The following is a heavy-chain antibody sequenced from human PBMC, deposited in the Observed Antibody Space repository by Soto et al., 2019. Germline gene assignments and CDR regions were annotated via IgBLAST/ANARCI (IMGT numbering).Heavy chain of an antibody. J-gene: IGHJ4*02. CDR2: IDTSGTKI. CDR1: GYTFSDYY. D-gene: IGHD3-3*01. V-gene: IGHV3-11*01. CDR3: ASHYDMWSGYLSPVDY. Sequence: QVQLVESGGVLVKPGGSLRLSCAASGYTFSDYYMSWIRQAPGKGLEWISYIDTSGTKIYYADSVKGQFTITRDNAKNSLYLEMNRLRAEDTAVYYCASHYDMWSGYLSPVDYWGQGTLVTVSS.